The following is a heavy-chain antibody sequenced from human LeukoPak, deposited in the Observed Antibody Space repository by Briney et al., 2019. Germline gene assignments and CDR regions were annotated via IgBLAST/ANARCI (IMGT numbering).Heavy chain of an antibody. Sequence: SVKVSCKASGGTFSSYAISWVRQAPGQGLEWMGEIIPIFGTANYAQKFQGRVTITADESTSTAYMELSSLRSEDTAVYYCARAPYDIFTGYYLYYFDYWGQGTLVTVSS. J-gene: IGHJ4*02. CDR3: ARAPYDIFTGYYLYYFDY. V-gene: IGHV1-69*13. CDR2: IIPIFGTA. CDR1: GGTFSSYA. D-gene: IGHD3-9*01.